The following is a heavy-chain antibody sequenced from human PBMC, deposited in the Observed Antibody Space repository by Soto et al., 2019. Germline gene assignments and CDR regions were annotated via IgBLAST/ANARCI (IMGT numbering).Heavy chain of an antibody. CDR1: GFTFSSYS. V-gene: IGHV3-21*01. J-gene: IGHJ5*02. CDR2: ISSSSSYI. D-gene: IGHD1-1*01. CDR3: ARMGGQTGNLLSWFDP. Sequence: GGSLRLSCAASGFTFSSYSMNWVRQAPGKGLEWVSSISSSSSYIYYADSVKGRFTISRDNAKNSLYLQMNSLRAEDTAVYYCARMGGQTGNLLSWFDPWGQGTLVTVSS.